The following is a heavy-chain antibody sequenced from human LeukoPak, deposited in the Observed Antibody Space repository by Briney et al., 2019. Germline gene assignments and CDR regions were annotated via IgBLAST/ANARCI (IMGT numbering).Heavy chain of an antibody. CDR3: ARDQGGVGY. J-gene: IGHJ4*02. D-gene: IGHD3-16*01. CDR1: GLTFSSIA. CDR2: ISGSGGST. Sequence: PGGSLVLSCAASGLTFSSIAMSWVGRAPGKGLEWVSAISGSGGSTYYADSVKGRFTISRDNAKNSLYLQMNSLRAEDTAVYYCARDQGGVGYWGQGTLVTVSS. V-gene: IGHV3-23*01.